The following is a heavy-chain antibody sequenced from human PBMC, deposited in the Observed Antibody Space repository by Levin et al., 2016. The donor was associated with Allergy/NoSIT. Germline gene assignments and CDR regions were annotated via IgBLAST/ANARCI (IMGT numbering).Heavy chain of an antibody. CDR3: ARGGRRETPGRARHGNYYYMDV. J-gene: IGHJ6*03. CDR1: GFTFSSYS. D-gene: IGHD1-14*01. V-gene: IGHV3-21*01. CDR2: ISSSSSYI. Sequence: GESLKISCAASGFTFSSYSMNWVRQAPGKGLEWVSSISSSSSYIYYADSVKGRFTISRDNAKNSLYLQMNSLRAEDTAVYYCARGGRRETPGRARHGNYYYMDVWGKGTTVTVSS.